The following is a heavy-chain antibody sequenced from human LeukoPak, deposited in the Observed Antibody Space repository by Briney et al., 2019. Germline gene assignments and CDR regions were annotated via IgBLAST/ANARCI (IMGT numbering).Heavy chain of an antibody. J-gene: IGHJ6*02. Sequence: SETLSLTSCVSGGSMTNLYWTWIRQPPGKGLEWIGDIYDSGSTRYNTSLESRVTISVDTSKNQFSLKLSSVTAADTAVYYCAKGGSTNFYYGDVWGQGTTVTVSS. CDR3: AKGGSTNFYYGDV. CDR1: GGSMTNLY. V-gene: IGHV4-59*01. D-gene: IGHD2/OR15-2a*01. CDR2: IYDSGST.